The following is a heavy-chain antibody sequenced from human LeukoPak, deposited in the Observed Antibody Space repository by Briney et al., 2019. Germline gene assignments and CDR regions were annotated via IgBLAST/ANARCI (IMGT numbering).Heavy chain of an antibody. CDR3: ASYSGYHVYFDY. CDR2: IYHSGNT. D-gene: IGHD5-12*01. Sequence: SETLSPTCTVSGGSVSSGSYYWSWIRQPPGKGLEWIGYIYHSGNTYYNPSLKNRVTISVDTSKNQFSLKLSSVTAADTAVYYCASYSGYHVYFDYWGQGTLVTVSS. CDR1: GGSVSSGSYY. V-gene: IGHV4-30-2*01. J-gene: IGHJ4*02.